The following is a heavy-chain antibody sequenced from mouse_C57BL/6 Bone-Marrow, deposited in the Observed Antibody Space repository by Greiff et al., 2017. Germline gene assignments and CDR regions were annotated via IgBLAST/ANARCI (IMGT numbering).Heavy chain of an antibody. D-gene: IGHD2-2*01. Sequence: EVKLVESGQGLAKPARSLKLSCAASGFTFRSYAMSWVRQTPEKKLECVAYISSGGDYFYYADTVKGRFTISRDNARNTLYLQMNSLKSEDTAMYYCARDGYDKPFAYRGQGTLVTVSA. CDR3: ARDGYDKPFAY. CDR2: ISSGGDYF. V-gene: IGHV5S21*01. CDR1: GFTFRSYA. J-gene: IGHJ3*01.